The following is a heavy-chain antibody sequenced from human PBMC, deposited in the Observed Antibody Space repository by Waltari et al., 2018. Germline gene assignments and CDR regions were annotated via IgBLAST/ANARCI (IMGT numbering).Heavy chain of an antibody. V-gene: IGHV4-39*07. CDR3: ARDRPGTISSFDP. CDR2: IYSGGSS. CDR1: GDSISGSNYY. J-gene: IGHJ5*02. D-gene: IGHD6-6*01. Sequence: QLQLQESGPGLVEPSETLSLTCTVSGDSISGSNYYWGWLRQPPGKGLEWIGSIYSGGSSYYHPSLKSRVAISVDTSKNQFSLKLNSVTAADAAVYFCARDRPGTISSFDPWGQGTLVTVSS.